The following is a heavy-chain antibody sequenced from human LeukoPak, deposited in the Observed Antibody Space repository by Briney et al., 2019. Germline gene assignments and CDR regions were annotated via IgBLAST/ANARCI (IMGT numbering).Heavy chain of an antibody. D-gene: IGHD2-15*01. CDR1: DDSITIYY. Sequence: SSETLSLTCTVSDDSITIYYWSWIRQPPGKGLEWIGYIDHTGITNYNPSLNSRVTISRDTSKNHFSLELSSATAADTAVYYCARTMEGYCSGGSCYQYSYYMDVWGKGTTVTVSS. V-gene: IGHV4-59*01. J-gene: IGHJ6*03. CDR2: IDHTGIT. CDR3: ARTMEGYCSGGSCYQYSYYMDV.